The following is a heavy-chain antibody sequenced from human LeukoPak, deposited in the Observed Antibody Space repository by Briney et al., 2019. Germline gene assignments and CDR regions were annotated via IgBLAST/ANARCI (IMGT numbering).Heavy chain of an antibody. Sequence: PGRSLRLSCAASGFTFSSYGTHWVRQAPGKGLEWVAVISYDGSNKYYADSVKGRFTISRDNSKNTLYLQMNSLRAEDTAVYYCARVSPNTVTTLQYFDYWGQGTLVTVSS. CDR3: ARVSPNTVTTLQYFDY. CDR1: GFTFSSYG. J-gene: IGHJ4*02. CDR2: ISYDGSNK. V-gene: IGHV3-30*03. D-gene: IGHD4-17*01.